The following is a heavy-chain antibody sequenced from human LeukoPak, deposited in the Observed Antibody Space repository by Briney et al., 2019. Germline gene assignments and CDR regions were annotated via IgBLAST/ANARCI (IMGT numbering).Heavy chain of an antibody. D-gene: IGHD6-19*01. V-gene: IGHV4-4*02. CDR3: ARGVRDSSGWYGGRISAYIYYFDY. CDR2: IYHSGST. CDR1: GGSISSSNW. J-gene: IGHJ4*02. Sequence: PSGTLSLTCAVSGGSISSSNWWSWVRQPPGKGLEWIGEIYHSGSTNYNPSLKSRVTISVDKSKNQFSLKLSSVTAADTAVYYCARGVRDSSGWYGGRISAYIYYFDYWGQGTLVTVSS.